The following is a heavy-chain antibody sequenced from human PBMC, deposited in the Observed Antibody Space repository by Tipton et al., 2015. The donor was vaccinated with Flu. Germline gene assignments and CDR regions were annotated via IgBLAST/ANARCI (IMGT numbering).Heavy chain of an antibody. CDR3: ASLRGSGSYSRYAFDF. CDR1: GFTFSTYW. D-gene: IGHD1-26*01. CDR2: IKQDGSER. V-gene: IGHV3-7*01. Sequence: SLRLSCAASGFTFSTYWMSWVRQAPGKGLEWVANIKQDGSERYYVDSVKGRFTISRDNAKNSLYLQMNSLRAEDTALYYCASLRGSGSYSRYAFDFWGQGTMVTVSS. J-gene: IGHJ3*01.